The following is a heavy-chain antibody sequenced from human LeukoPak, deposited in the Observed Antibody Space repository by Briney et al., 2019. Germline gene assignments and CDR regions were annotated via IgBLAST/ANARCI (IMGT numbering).Heavy chain of an antibody. CDR3: ATRTRDGYPFSDY. CDR1: GGTFSSYA. J-gene: IGHJ4*02. D-gene: IGHD5-24*01. CDR2: IIPILGIA. Sequence: ASVKVSCKASGGTFSSYAISWVRQAPGQGLEWMGRIIPILGIANYAQKFQGRVTITADKSTSTAYMELSSLRSEDTAVYCCATRTRDGYPFSDYWGQGTLVTVSS. V-gene: IGHV1-69*04.